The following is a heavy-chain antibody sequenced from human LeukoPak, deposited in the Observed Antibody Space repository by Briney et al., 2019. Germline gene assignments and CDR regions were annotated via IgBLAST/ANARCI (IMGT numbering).Heavy chain of an antibody. CDR1: GGSISSSSYY. V-gene: IGHV4-39*07. CDR3: AGSITMVRGVTI. Sequence: PSETLSLTCTVSGGSISSSSYYWGWIRQPPGKGLEWIGSIYYSGSTYYNPSLKSRVTISVDTSKNQFSLKLSSVTAADTAVYYCAGSITMVRGVTIWGQGTMVTVSS. J-gene: IGHJ3*02. CDR2: IYYSGST. D-gene: IGHD3-10*01.